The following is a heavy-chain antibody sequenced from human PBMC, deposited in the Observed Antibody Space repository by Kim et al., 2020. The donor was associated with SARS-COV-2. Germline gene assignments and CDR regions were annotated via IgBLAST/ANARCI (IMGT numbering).Heavy chain of an antibody. CDR3: ARVAEYYDILTGYYTPDWYFDY. CDR2: ISAYNGNT. CDR1: GYTFTSYG. D-gene: IGHD3-9*01. J-gene: IGHJ4*02. Sequence: ASVKVSCKASGYTFTSYGISWVRQAPGQGLEWMGWISAYNGNTNYAQKLQGRVTMTTDTSTSTAYMELRSLRSDDTAVYYCARVAEYYDILTGYYTPDWYFDYWGQGTLVTVSS. V-gene: IGHV1-18*01.